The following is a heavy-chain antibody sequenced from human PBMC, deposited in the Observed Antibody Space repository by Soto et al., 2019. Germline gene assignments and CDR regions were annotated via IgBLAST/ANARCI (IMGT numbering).Heavy chain of an antibody. CDR3: TREWGPPVTHGYDS. CDR1: GGSVTSGGYY. CDR2: IYSSGDT. J-gene: IGHJ5*01. D-gene: IGHD3-16*01. Sequence: QVQLQESGPGLVRPSQTLSLTCTVSGGSVTSGGYYWSWIRHCPGKGLEWIGYIYSSGDTNYNPSLNSPVAMSVDTPKKQFSLQLTSVTVADTAIYYCTREWGPPVTHGYDSWGQGILVTVSS. V-gene: IGHV4-31*01.